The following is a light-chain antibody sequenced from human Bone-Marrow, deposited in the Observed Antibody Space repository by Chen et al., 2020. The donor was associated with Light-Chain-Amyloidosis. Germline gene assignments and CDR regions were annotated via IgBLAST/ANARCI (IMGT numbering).Light chain of an antibody. V-gene: IGLV3-25*03. Sequence: SYELPQPPSVSVSPGQTARITCSGDDLPTKYAYGYQQKPGQAPVLVIHRDTERPSGISERFSGSSSGTTATLTISGGQAEDEADYHCQSADSSGTYEVIFGGGTKLTVL. J-gene: IGLJ2*01. CDR3: QSADSSGTYEVI. CDR1: DLPTKY. CDR2: RDT.